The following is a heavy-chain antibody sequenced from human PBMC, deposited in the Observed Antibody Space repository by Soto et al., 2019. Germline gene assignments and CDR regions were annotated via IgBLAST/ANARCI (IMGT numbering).Heavy chain of an antibody. Sequence: PSETLSLTCTVSGGSISSGDYYWSWIRQPPGKGLEWIGYIYYSGSTYYNPSLKSRVTISVDTSKNQFSLKLSSVTAADTAVYYCSRVGATPIPNWFYPWGQGSLVPVSS. CDR1: GGSISSGDYY. D-gene: IGHD1-26*01. CDR2: IYYSGST. J-gene: IGHJ5*02. V-gene: IGHV4-30-4*01. CDR3: SRVGATPIPNWFYP.